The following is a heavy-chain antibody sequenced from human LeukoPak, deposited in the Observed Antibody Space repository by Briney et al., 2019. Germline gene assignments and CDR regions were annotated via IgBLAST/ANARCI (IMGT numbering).Heavy chain of an antibody. Sequence: PSETLSLTCAVYSGSFSGYYWSWIRQPPGKGLEWIGEINHSGSTNYNPSLKSRVTISLDTSKNQFSLKLSSVTAADTAVYYCARRSKVPGFWFDPWGQGTLVTVSS. J-gene: IGHJ5*02. D-gene: IGHD3-10*01. CDR3: ARRSKVPGFWFDP. V-gene: IGHV4-34*01. CDR1: SGSFSGYY. CDR2: INHSGST.